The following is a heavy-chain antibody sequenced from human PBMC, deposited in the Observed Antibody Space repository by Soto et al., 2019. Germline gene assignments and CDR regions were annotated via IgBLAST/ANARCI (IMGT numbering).Heavy chain of an antibody. V-gene: IGHV3-11*01. J-gene: IGHJ6*02. CDR1: GFTCSDYS. Sequence: QVQLVESGGVLVKPGASLRLSCAASGFTCSDYSMTWLLQAPGKGLVWVSYISSRGTTIYYSDSVKVRFTISRDSAKKSLYLPMNSLRAEDTAVSSCARAYYDSSGVFGYYYGMDVWGQGTTVTVSS. CDR3: ARAYYDSSGVFGYYYGMDV. CDR2: ISSRGTTI. D-gene: IGHD3-22*01.